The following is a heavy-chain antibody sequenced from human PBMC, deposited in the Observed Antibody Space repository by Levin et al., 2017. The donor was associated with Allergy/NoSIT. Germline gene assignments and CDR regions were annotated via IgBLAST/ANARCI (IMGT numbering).Heavy chain of an antibody. CDR1: GGTFNRYA. V-gene: IGHV1-69*13. J-gene: IGHJ5*02. CDR2: TIPIFETA. Sequence: SVKVSCKASGGTFNRYAFSWVRQAPGQGPEWMGGTIPIFETANYAQKFQGRVTITADESTSTAYMELSSLRSEDTAVYYCARSPYYYDSSGLNWFDPWGQGTLVTVSS. CDR3: ARSPYYYDSSGLNWFDP. D-gene: IGHD3-22*01.